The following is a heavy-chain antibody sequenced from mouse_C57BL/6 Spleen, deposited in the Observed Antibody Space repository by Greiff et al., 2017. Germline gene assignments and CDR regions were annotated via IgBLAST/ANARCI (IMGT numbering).Heavy chain of an antibody. Sequence: VQLVESGAELVKPGASVKISCKASGYAFSSYWMNWVKQRPGKGLEWIGQIYPGDGDTNYNGKFKGKATLTADKSSSTAYMQLSSLTSEDSAVYFCASPTVVDAMDYWGQGTSVTVSS. D-gene: IGHD1-1*01. J-gene: IGHJ4*01. CDR2: IYPGDGDT. CDR3: ASPTVVDAMDY. CDR1: GYAFSSYW. V-gene: IGHV1-80*01.